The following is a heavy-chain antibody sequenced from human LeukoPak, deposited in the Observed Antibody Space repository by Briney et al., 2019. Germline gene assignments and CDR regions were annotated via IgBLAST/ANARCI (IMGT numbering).Heavy chain of an antibody. D-gene: IGHD2-8*01. CDR3: ARSARHCNNGVCFTDYYIDL. CDR2: IIPIFGTA. V-gene: IGHV1-2*02. J-gene: IGHJ6*03. CDR1: GYTFTDDY. Sequence: ASVKVSCKASGYTFTDDYIHWVRQAPGQGLEWMGGIIPIFGTANYAQKFQGRVTMTRDTSISTAYMEMSSLTSDDTAVYYCARSARHCNNGVCFTDYYIDLWGKGTTVIVSS.